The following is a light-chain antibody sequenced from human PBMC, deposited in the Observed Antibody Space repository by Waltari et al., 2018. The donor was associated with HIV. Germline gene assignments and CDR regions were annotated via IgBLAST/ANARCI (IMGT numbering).Light chain of an antibody. CDR2: AAS. CDR1: QSISSN. J-gene: IGKJ2*02. CDR3: QQSYSTPGT. Sequence: DIQMNQSPSSLSASVGDRVTITCRASQSISSNLNWYQQKLGKAPNLLIYAASSLQSGVPSMFSGSGSGTDFTLTISSLQPEDFATYYCQQSYSTPGTFGQGTKLEIK. V-gene: IGKV1-39*01.